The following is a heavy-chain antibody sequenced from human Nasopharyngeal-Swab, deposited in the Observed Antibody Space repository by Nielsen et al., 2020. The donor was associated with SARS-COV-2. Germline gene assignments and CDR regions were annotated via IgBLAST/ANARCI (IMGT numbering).Heavy chain of an antibody. CDR1: GFTFGDYA. CDR3: TTDFPSQYFYYYMDV. J-gene: IGHJ6*03. CDR2: LKSKTDGGTT. Sequence: GESLKLSCTTSGFTFGDYAMSWFRQAPGKGLEWFGRLKSKTDGGTTDYAAPVKGRFTVSRDDSKNTLYLQMNSLKTEDTAVYYCTTDFPSQYFYYYMDVWGKGTTVTVSS. V-gene: IGHV3-15*01.